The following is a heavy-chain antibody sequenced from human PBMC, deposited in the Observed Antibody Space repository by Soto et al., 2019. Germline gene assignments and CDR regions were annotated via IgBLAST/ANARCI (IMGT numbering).Heavy chain of an antibody. CDR1: GFTFSSYG. Sequence: GGSLRLSCAASGFTFSSYGMHWVRQAPGKGLEWVALISYDGSNKYYEDSVKGRFTISRDNSKNTPYLQMNSLRTEDTAVYYCAKLYPAGTETYLGGFDYWGQGALVTVSS. J-gene: IGHJ4*02. CDR3: AKLYPAGTETYLGGFDY. D-gene: IGHD7-27*01. V-gene: IGHV3-30*18. CDR2: ISYDGSNK.